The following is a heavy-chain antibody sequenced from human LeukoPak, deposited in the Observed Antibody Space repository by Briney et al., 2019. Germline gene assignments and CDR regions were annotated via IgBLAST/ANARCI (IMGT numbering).Heavy chain of an antibody. CDR3: ARDSDCSSTSCYFVTYYGMDV. CDR1: GGTFSSYA. Sequence: ASVKVSCKASGGTFSSYAISWVRQAPGQGLEWMGGIIPIFGTANYAQKFQGRVTITADESTSTAYMELSSPRSEDTAVYYCARDSDCSSTSCYFVTYYGMDVWGQGTTVTVSS. D-gene: IGHD2-2*01. J-gene: IGHJ6*02. V-gene: IGHV1-69*01. CDR2: IIPIFGTA.